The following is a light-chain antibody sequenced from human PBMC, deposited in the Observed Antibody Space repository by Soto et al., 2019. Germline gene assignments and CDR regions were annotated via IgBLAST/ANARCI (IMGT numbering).Light chain of an antibody. CDR2: GTS. V-gene: IGKV3D-15*01. Sequence: EIVMTQSPATLSVSPGERATLSWRASQSVSSNLAWYQQKPGQAPRLLIYGTSSRATGIPDRFSGSGSGTDFTPTISCLQSEDFATYYCHQYYSFPLTFGGGTKVDI. J-gene: IGKJ4*01. CDR1: QSVSSN. CDR3: HQYYSFPLT.